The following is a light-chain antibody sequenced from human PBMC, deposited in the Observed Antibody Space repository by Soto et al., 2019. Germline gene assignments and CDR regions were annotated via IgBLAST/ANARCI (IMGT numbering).Light chain of an antibody. CDR2: DDS. V-gene: IGLV3-21*02. J-gene: IGLJ2*01. CDR1: NIGSKN. CDR3: QVWDSSSDHPV. Sequence: SYELTQPPSVSVAPGQTARITCGGNNIGSKNVHWYQQKPGQAPVMVVYDDSDRPSGIPERFSGSNSGNTATLTISRVEAGDEADYYCQVWDSSSDHPVFAGGTKLTVL.